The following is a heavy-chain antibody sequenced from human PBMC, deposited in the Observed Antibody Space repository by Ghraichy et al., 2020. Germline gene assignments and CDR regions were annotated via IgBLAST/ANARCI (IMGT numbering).Heavy chain of an antibody. V-gene: IGHV3-7*01. Sequence: GGSLRLSCAASGFTFSNYWISWVRQAPGKGLEWVANIKQDGSEKYYVDSVKGRFTISRDNAMNSLYLQMNSLRAEDTAVYYCARSGYTYGYAYWGQGTLVTVSS. CDR2: IKQDGSEK. CDR3: ARSGYTYGYAY. J-gene: IGHJ4*02. CDR1: GFTFSNYW. D-gene: IGHD5-18*01.